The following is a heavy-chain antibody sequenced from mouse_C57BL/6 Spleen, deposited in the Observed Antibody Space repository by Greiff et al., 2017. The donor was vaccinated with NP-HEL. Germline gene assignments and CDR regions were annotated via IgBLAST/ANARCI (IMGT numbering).Heavy chain of an antibody. J-gene: IGHJ4*01. CDR3: ERKIKKGENAMDY. V-gene: IGHV3-8*01. CDR1: GYSITSDY. CDR2: ISYSGST. Sequence: EVKLQESGPGLAKPSQTLSLTCSVTGYSITSDYWNWIRKFPGNKLEYMGYISYSGSTYYNPSLKSRISITRDTSKNQYYLQLNSVTNEDTVPYYGERKIKKGENAMDYWGQGTAVTVAS.